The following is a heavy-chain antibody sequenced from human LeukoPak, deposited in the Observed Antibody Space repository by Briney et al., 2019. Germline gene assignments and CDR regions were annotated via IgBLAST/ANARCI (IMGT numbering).Heavy chain of an antibody. CDR3: AKDSSYSGSSADFDY. J-gene: IGHJ4*02. CDR2: ISGGGST. D-gene: IGHD1-26*01. V-gene: IGHV3-23*01. CDR1: GFTFSSYA. Sequence: GGSLRLSCAASGFTFSSYAMSWVRQAPGKGLEWVSAISGGGSTYYADSVKGRFTISRDNSKNTLYLQMNSLRAEDTAVYYCAKDSSYSGSSADFDYWGQGTLVTVSS.